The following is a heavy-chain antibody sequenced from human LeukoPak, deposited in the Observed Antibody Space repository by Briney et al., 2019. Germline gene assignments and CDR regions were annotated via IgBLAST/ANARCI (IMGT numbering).Heavy chain of an antibody. CDR2: ISYDGSNK. CDR3: AKKARY. CDR1: GFTFSSYG. D-gene: IGHD6-6*01. Sequence: GRSLRLSCAASGFTFSSYGMHWVRQAPGKGLEWVAVISYDGSNKYYADSVKGRFTISRDNSKNTPYLQMNSLRAEDTAVYYCAKKARYWGQETLVTVSS. V-gene: IGHV3-30*18. J-gene: IGHJ4*02.